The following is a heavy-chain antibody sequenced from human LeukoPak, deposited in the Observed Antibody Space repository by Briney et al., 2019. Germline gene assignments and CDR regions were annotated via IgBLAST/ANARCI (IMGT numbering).Heavy chain of an antibody. CDR2: IKQDGSEK. D-gene: IGHD5-18*01. CDR3: ARELWFEYYSYGMDV. J-gene: IGHJ6*02. V-gene: IGHV3-7*03. Sequence: GGSLRLSCAASGFTFSSYWLSWGRQAPGKGLEWVANIKQDGSEKYYVDSVKGRFTISRDNAKNSLYLQMNSLRAEDTAVYYCARELWFEYYSYGMDVWGQGTTVTVSS. CDR1: GFTFSSYW.